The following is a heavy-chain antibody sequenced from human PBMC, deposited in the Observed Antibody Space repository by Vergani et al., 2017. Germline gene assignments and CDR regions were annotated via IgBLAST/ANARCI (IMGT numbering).Heavy chain of an antibody. D-gene: IGHD6-13*01. Sequence: QVQLVQSGAEVKKPGSSVKVSCKASGGTFSSYAISWVRQAPGQGLEWMGGIIPIFGTANYAQKFQGRATITADKSTSTAYMELSSLRSEDTAVYYCARDSAAGYSSSWYFDYWGQGTLVTVSS. CDR2: IIPIFGTA. CDR3: ARDSAAGYSSSWYFDY. CDR1: GGTFSSYA. V-gene: IGHV1-69*06. J-gene: IGHJ4*02.